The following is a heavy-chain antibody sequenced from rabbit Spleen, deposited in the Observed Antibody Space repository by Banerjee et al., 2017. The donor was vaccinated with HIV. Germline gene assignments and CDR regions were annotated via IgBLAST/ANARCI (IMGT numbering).Heavy chain of an antibody. V-gene: IGHV1S40*01. D-gene: IGHD8-1*01. Sequence: QSLEESGGDLVQPEGSLTLTCTASGFSFSGSYYMCWVRQAPGKGLEWIACIGAGSGATYYASWAQGRFTISKTSSTTVTLQMTSLTVADTATYFCARDTGSSFSSYGMDLWGPGTLVTVS. J-gene: IGHJ6*01. CDR3: ARDTGSSFSSYGMDL. CDR1: GFSFSGSYY. CDR2: IGAGSGAT.